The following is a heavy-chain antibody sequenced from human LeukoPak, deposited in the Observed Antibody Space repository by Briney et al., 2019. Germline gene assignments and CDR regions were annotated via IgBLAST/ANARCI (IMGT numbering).Heavy chain of an antibody. CDR1: GFTFNSYW. CDR3: ARGAYTSGYYSPQGFDY. J-gene: IGHJ4*02. V-gene: IGHV3-74*01. Sequence: GGSLRLSCVASGFTFNSYWMHWVRQVPGKGLVWVSRINTDESTTTYADSVKGRFTISRDNAKYTVYLQMNSLRAEDTAVYYCARGAYTSGYYSPQGFDYWGQGTLVTVSS. CDR2: INTDESTT. D-gene: IGHD3-22*01.